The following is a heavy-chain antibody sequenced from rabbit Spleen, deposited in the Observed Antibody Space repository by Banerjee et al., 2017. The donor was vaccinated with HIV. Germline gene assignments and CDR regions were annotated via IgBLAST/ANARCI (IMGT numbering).Heavy chain of an antibody. V-gene: IGHV1S45*01. CDR2: IEVGSSGFT. CDR1: GVSFSFSSY. J-gene: IGHJ6*01. CDR3: ARDTSSSFSSYGMDL. D-gene: IGHD1-1*01. Sequence: QEQLEESGGGLVKPGASLTLTCTASGVSFSFSSYRCWVRQAPGKGLEWIACIEVGSSGFTYFATWAKGRFTISKTSSTTVTLQVTRLTAADTATYFCARDTSSSFSSYGMDLWGPGTLVTVS.